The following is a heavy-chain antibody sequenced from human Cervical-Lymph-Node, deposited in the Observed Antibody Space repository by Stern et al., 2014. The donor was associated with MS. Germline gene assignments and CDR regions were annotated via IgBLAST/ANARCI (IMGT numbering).Heavy chain of an antibody. CDR1: GFSLTTSGMC. CDR3: ARFYSSSSFADAFDI. J-gene: IGHJ3*02. D-gene: IGHD6-6*01. V-gene: IGHV2-70*01. Sequence: QVTLRESGPALVKPTQTLTLTCTFSGFSLTTSGMCVSWIRQPPGKALEWLAFIDWDDDKSYNTSLKTRLTISKDTSKNQVFLTMTNMDPVDTATYYCARFYSSSSFADAFDIWGQGTMVTVSS. CDR2: IDWDDDK.